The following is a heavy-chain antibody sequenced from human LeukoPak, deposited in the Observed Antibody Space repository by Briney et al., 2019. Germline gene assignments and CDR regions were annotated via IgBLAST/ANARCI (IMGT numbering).Heavy chain of an antibody. D-gene: IGHD2-2*01. J-gene: IGHJ6*03. V-gene: IGHV3-21*01. CDR1: GFTFSSYS. CDR2: ISSGSSYI. CDR3: VKPNAFYYYVDV. Sequence: GGSLRLSCAASGFTFSSYSMNWVRQAPGKGLEWVSSISSGSSYIYYADSVKGRFTISRDNAKSSLYLQMNSLRAEDTAVYYCVKPNAFYYYVDVWGKGTTVTIS.